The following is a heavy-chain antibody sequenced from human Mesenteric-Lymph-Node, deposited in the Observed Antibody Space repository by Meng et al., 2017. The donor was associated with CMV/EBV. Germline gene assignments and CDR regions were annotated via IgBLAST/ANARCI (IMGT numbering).Heavy chain of an antibody. J-gene: IGHJ4*02. D-gene: IGHD6-19*01. CDR3: ARRRAMANRGFDY. CDR2: INHSGST. CDR1: GGSFSGYY. Sequence: GAVYGGSFSGYYWSWIRQPPGKGLEWIGEINHSGSTNSTPSLKSRVTISVDTSKNQFSLKLSSVTAADTAIYYCARRRAMANRGFDYWGPGTLVTVSS. V-gene: IGHV4-34*01.